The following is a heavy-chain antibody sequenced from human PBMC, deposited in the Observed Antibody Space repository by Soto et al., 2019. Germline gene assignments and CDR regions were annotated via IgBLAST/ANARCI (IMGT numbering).Heavy chain of an antibody. D-gene: IGHD1-26*01. CDR3: TPGAPMRGLPFDP. CDR1: GFTFNNAW. Sequence: GGSLRLSCAASGFTFNNAWMNWVRQAPGKGLEWVGRIKSKKDGGTTDYAAPVKGRFTISRDDSKNTLYLQMNSLKTEDTALYYCTPGAPMRGLPFDPWGQVTLVTVSS. CDR2: IKSKKDGGTT. V-gene: IGHV3-15*07. J-gene: IGHJ5*02.